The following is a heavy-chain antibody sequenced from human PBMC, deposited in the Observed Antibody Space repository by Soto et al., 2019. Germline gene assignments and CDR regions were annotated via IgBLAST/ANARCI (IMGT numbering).Heavy chain of an antibody. D-gene: IGHD3-9*01. CDR3: ARSLILRYFGWPEDY. Sequence: QLQLQESGPGLVKPSETLSLTCTVSGGSISSSSYYWGWIRQPPGKGLEWIGSIYYSGSTYYNPSLKSRVTISLDTSKNQFSLKLSSVTAADTAVYYCARSLILRYFGWPEDYWGQGTLVTVSS. CDR1: GGSISSSSYY. V-gene: IGHV4-39*01. J-gene: IGHJ4*02. CDR2: IYYSGST.